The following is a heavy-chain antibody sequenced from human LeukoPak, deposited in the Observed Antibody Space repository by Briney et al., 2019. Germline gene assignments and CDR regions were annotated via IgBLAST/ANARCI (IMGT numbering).Heavy chain of an antibody. CDR1: GFTFSSYS. CDR3: ARDPHSSSWYGGVFDY. Sequence: GGSLRLSCAASGFTFSSYSMNWVRQAPGKGLEWVSYISSSSSTIYYADSVKGRFTISRDNAKNSLYLQMNSLRAEDTAVYYCARDPHSSSWYGGVFDYWGQGTLVTVSS. D-gene: IGHD6-13*01. V-gene: IGHV3-48*04. J-gene: IGHJ4*02. CDR2: ISSSSSTI.